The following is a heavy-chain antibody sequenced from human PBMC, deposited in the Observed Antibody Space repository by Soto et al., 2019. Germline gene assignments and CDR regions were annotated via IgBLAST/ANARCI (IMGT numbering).Heavy chain of an antibody. J-gene: IGHJ4*02. CDR3: ARDHSNGWKVDY. D-gene: IGHD6-19*01. CDR1: GFTFSNYW. Sequence: EVQLVESGGGLVQPGGSLRLSCAASGFTFSNYWMSWVRQAPGKGLEWVANIKQDGSENYYVDSVKGRFTTSRDNTKNSFYLQMNSLRAEDTAVYYCARDHSNGWKVDYWGRGTLVTVSS. V-gene: IGHV3-7*01. CDR2: IKQDGSEN.